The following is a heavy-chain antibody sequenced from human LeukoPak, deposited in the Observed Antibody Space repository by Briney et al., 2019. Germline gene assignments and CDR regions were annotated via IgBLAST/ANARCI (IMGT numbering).Heavy chain of an antibody. V-gene: IGHV3-11*01. Sequence: GGSLRLSCGASGFTFSDFSMSWIRQAPGKGLEWVSHISSSGSSVYYADSVRGRFTISRDNSKNSLFLRMNSLRAEDTAVYYCARGGVVPAAKYGLHWGQGTLVTVSS. CDR2: ISSSGSSV. CDR1: GFTFSDFS. D-gene: IGHD2-2*01. J-gene: IGHJ4*02. CDR3: ARGGVVPAAKYGLH.